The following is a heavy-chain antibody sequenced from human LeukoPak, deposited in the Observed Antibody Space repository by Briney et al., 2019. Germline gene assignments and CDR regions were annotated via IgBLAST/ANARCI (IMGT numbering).Heavy chain of an antibody. J-gene: IGHJ5*02. CDR2: INHSGST. Sequence: SETLSLTCAVYGGSFSGYYWSWIRQPPGKGLEWIGEINHSGSTNYNPSLKSRVTISVDTSKNQFSLKLSSVTAADTAVYYCARQALLWFGELSWFDPWGQGTLVTVSS. CDR3: ARQALLWFGELSWFDP. D-gene: IGHD3-10*01. V-gene: IGHV4-34*01. CDR1: GGSFSGYY.